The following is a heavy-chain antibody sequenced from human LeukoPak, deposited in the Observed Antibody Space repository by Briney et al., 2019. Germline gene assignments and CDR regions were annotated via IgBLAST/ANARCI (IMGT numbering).Heavy chain of an antibody. D-gene: IGHD6-6*01. CDR1: GGSISSSY. CDR2: IYHSGDT. V-gene: IGHV4-59*08. J-gene: IGHJ4*02. Sequence: PSETLSLTCTVSGGSISSSYWSWIRQPPGKGLEWIGYIYHSGDTNSNPSLKSRVTISMDTSKNQFSLKLSSVAAADTAVYYCARRNFARPFDYWGQGTQVTVSS. CDR3: ARRNFARPFDY.